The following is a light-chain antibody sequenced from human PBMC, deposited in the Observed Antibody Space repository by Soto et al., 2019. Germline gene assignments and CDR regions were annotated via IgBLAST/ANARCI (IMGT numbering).Light chain of an antibody. J-gene: IGLJ3*02. Sequence: SWAQSALGSSVRLTCTLSSGHSSYIIAWHQQQPGKAPRYLMKLEGSGNYNKGSGVPDRFSGSSSGADRYLTISNLQSEDEADYYCETWDRGLGVFGGGTKLTVL. CDR1: SGHSSYI. V-gene: IGLV4-60*03. CDR2: LEGSGNY. CDR3: ETWDRGLGV.